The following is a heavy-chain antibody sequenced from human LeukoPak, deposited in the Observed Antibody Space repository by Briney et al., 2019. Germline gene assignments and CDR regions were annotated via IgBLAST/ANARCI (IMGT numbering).Heavy chain of an antibody. CDR3: ARGTVHYGSRVDY. V-gene: IGHV3-66*01. CDR1: GFTVSSNY. CDR2: IYSGGST. Sequence: GGSLRLSCAASGFTVSSNYMSWVRQAPGKGLEWVSVIYSGGSTYYADSVKGRFTISRDNSKNTLYLQMNSLRAEDTAVYYCARGTVHYGSRVDYWGPGTLVTVSS. J-gene: IGHJ4*02. D-gene: IGHD3-22*01.